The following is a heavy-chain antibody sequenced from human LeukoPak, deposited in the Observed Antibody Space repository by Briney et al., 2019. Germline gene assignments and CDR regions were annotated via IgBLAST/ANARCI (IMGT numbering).Heavy chain of an antibody. Sequence: GGSLRLSCAASGFTVITNDMTWVRQAPGKGLKWVSVLYSDGNTKYADSVQGRFTFSRDNSKNTLYLEMNSLSPDDTAVYYCARGVEPLAANTLAYWGQGTQVTVSS. D-gene: IGHD1-14*01. CDR1: GFTVITND. CDR2: LYSDGNT. CDR3: ARGVEPLAANTLAY. J-gene: IGHJ4*02. V-gene: IGHV3-53*01.